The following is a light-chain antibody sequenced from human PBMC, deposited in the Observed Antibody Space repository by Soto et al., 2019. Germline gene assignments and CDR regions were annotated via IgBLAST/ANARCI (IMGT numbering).Light chain of an antibody. CDR3: QKYNSAPQT. Sequence: DIEMTQSPSSLSVSVGDRVTLTCRASQGISNYLAWYQQKPGKVPKLLIYAASTLHSGVPSRFSGSGSGTDFTLTISSLPPEDVATYYWQKYNSAPQTFGGGTKVEIK. CDR2: AAS. CDR1: QGISNY. J-gene: IGKJ4*01. V-gene: IGKV1-27*01.